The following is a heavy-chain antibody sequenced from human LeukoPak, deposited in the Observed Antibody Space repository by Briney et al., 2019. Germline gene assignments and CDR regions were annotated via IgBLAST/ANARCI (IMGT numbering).Heavy chain of an antibody. V-gene: IGHV1-46*01. D-gene: IGHD5-12*01. J-gene: IGHJ6*03. CDR1: GYTFTSYY. CDR2: INPSGGST. CDR3: ARNSEDSGYVQQQLSYYYYLDV. Sequence: ASVKVSCKASGYTFTSYYMHWVRQAPGQGLEWMGIINPSGGSTSYAQKFQGRVTMTRDTSTSTVYMELSSLRSEDTAVYYCARNSEDSGYVQQQLSYYYYLDVWGKGTTVTVSS.